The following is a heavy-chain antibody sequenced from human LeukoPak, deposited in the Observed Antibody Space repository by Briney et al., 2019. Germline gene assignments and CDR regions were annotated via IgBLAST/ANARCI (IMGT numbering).Heavy chain of an antibody. Sequence: GGSLRLSCAASGFTFSTYAMSWVRRTPGKGLEGVSAITGPGGSTYYADSVKGRFTISRDNSKNSLYLQMNSLRAEDTAVYYCAKDPPILRWSFDYWGQGTLVTVSS. V-gene: IGHV3-23*01. CDR2: ITGPGGST. CDR3: AKDPPILRWSFDY. J-gene: IGHJ4*02. D-gene: IGHD4-23*01. CDR1: GFTFSTYA.